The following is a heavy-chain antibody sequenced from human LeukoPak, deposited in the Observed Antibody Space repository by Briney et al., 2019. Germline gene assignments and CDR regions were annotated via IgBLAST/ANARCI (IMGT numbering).Heavy chain of an antibody. CDR2: ISGSGGST. CDR3: AKDSSGFYYYYMDV. Sequence: GGSLRLSCAASGFTFSSYAMSWVRQAPGKGLEWVSAISGSGGSTHYADSVKGRFTISRDNSKNTLYLQMNSLRAEDTAVYYCAKDSSGFYYYYMDVWGKGTTVTVSS. V-gene: IGHV3-23*01. D-gene: IGHD6-19*01. J-gene: IGHJ6*03. CDR1: GFTFSSYA.